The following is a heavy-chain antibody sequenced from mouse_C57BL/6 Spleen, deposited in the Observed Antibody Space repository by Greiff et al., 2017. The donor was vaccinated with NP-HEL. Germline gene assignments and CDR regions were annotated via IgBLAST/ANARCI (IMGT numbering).Heavy chain of an antibody. J-gene: IGHJ3*01. CDR3: ARGGDYEEGSWFAY. CDR2: FHPYNDDT. D-gene: IGHD2-4*01. V-gene: IGHV1-47*01. CDR1: GYTFTTYP. Sequence: QVQLKESGAELVKPGASVKMSCKASGYTFTTYPLEWMKQNHGKSLEWIGNFHPYNDDTKYNEKFKGKATLTVEKSSSTVYLELSRLTSDDSAVYYCARGGDYEEGSWFAYWGQGTLVTVSA.